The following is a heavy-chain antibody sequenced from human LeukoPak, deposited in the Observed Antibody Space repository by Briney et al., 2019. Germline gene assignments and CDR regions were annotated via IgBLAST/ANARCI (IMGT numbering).Heavy chain of an antibody. Sequence: GGSLRLSCAASGFTFRSYWMSWVRQAPGKGLEWVAAISNDGGGTMYAAFVEGRFTISRDNSKNTLFLQMNSLRAEDTALYYCAKGSSGYFADLWGQGTLVTVSS. J-gene: IGHJ5*02. CDR1: GFTFRSYW. CDR3: AKGSSGYFADL. V-gene: IGHV3-23*01. CDR2: ISNDGGGT. D-gene: IGHD3-22*01.